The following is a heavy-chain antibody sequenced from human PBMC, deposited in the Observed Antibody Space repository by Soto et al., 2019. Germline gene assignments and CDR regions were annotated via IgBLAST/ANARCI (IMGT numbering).Heavy chain of an antibody. CDR2: ISYDGSNK. V-gene: IGHV3-30*18. J-gene: IGHJ6*02. CDR1: GFTFSSYG. D-gene: IGHD3-3*01. Sequence: QVQLVESGGGVVQPGRSLRLSCAASGFTFSSYGMHWVRQAPGKGLEWVAVISYDGSNKYYADSVKGRFTISRDNSKNTLYLQMNSLRAEDTAVYYCANPGESGYYASYYYGMDVWGQGTTVTVSS. CDR3: ANPGESGYYASYYYGMDV.